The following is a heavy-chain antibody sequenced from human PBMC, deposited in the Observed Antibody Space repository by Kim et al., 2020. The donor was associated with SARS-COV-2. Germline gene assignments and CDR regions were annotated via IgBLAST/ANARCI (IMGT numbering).Heavy chain of an antibody. V-gene: IGHV1-24*01. J-gene: IGHJ4*02. CDR3: ATSNYDILTGYGY. D-gene: IGHD3-9*01. Sequence: AQKFQGRVTMTEDTSTDTAYMELSSLRSEDTAVYYCATSNYDILTGYGYWGQGTLVTVSS.